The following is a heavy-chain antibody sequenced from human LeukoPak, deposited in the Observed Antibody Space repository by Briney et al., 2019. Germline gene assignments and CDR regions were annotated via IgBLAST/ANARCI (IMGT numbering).Heavy chain of an antibody. V-gene: IGHV3-66*01. CDR3: ARSYLWGSYRYFDY. J-gene: IGHJ4*02. CDR1: GFTVSSNY. Sequence: GGSLRLSCAASGFTVSSNYMSWVRQAPGKGLEWVSVIYSGGSTYYADSVKGRFTISRDNSKNTLYLQMNSLRAEDTAAYYCARSYLWGSYRYFDYWGQGTLVTVSS. D-gene: IGHD3-16*02. CDR2: IYSGGST.